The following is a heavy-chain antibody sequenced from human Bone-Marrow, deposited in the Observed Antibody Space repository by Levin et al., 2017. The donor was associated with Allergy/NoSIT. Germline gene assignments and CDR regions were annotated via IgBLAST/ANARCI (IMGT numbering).Heavy chain of an antibody. Sequence: GGSLRLSCAASGFSLTGFTMKWVRQAPGKGLEWVSSISSSSIYIYYADSVKGRFTISRDNARNSLYLQMNSLRVEDTAVYYCARGIPQQLVLGSADYWGQGTLVTVSS. J-gene: IGHJ4*02. CDR2: ISSSSIYI. CDR3: ARGIPQQLVLGSADY. CDR1: GFSLTGFT. D-gene: IGHD6-6*01. V-gene: IGHV3-21*01.